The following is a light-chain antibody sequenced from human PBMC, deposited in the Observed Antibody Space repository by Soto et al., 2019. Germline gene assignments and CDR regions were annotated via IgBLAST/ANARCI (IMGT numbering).Light chain of an antibody. J-gene: IGKJ1*01. CDR2: GAS. Sequence: EIVLTQSPGTLSLSPGERATLSCRASQSFSSTYLAWYQQKPGQAPRLLIYGASSRATGIPDRFSGGGSGTDFSLTISRLDPEDFAVYYCQQYNNWPPWTFGQGTKVEIK. CDR3: QQYNNWPPWT. CDR1: QSFSSTY. V-gene: IGKV3-20*01.